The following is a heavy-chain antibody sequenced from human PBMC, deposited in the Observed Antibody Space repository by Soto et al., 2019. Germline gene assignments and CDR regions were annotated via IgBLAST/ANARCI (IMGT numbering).Heavy chain of an antibody. D-gene: IGHD6-13*01. CDR2: ISSSSSYI. Sequence: GGSLRLSCAASGFTFSSYSMNWVRQAPGKGLEWVSSISSSSSYIYYADSVKGRFTISRDNAKNSLYLQMNSLRAEDTAVYYCARDGRSISWPVGFDYWGQGTLVTVSS. J-gene: IGHJ4*02. CDR1: GFTFSSYS. CDR3: ARDGRSISWPVGFDY. V-gene: IGHV3-21*01.